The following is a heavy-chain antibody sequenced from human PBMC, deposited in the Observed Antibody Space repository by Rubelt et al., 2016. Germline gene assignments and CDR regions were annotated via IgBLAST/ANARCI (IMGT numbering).Heavy chain of an antibody. CDR2: INEDASEK. D-gene: IGHD5-12*01. Sequence: LQLQESGPGLVKPSETLSLTCTVSGGSISSSGYYWGWIRQPPGKGLEWVANINEDASEKYYVDSVKGRFNISRDNAKNSLELQVNSLRAEDTAVYYCAKDSGYGRLDFGGQGTLVTVSS. CDR1: GGSISSSGYY. CDR3: AKDSGYGRLDF. J-gene: IGHJ4*02. V-gene: IGHV3-7*01.